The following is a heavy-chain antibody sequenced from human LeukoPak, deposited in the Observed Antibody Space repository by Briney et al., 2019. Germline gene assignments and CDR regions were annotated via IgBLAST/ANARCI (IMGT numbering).Heavy chain of an antibody. CDR2: IYYSGST. J-gene: IGHJ4*02. Sequence: SETLSLTCTVSGGSMSSYYWSWIRQPPGKGLEWIGYIYYSGSTKYNPSLKSRVTISVDTSKNQFSLKLSSVTAADTAVYYCARGARAGYNLEPFDYWGQGTLVTVAS. CDR3: ARGARAGYNLEPFDY. CDR1: GGSMSSYY. D-gene: IGHD5-24*01. V-gene: IGHV4-59*08.